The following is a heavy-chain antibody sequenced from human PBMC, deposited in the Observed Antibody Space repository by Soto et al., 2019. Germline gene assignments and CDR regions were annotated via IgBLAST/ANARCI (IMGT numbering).Heavy chain of an antibody. Sequence: SLRLSCAASGFTFGDYAMSWFRQAPGKGLAWVGFIRSKAYGGTTEYAASVKGRFTISRDDSKSIDYLQMKSLKTEDTAVYYCTRHGSSAYGSYFDYWGQGTPVTLSS. CDR3: TRHGSSAYGSYFDY. CDR1: GFTFGDYA. D-gene: IGHD2-2*03. CDR2: IRSKAYGGTT. V-gene: IGHV3-49*03. J-gene: IGHJ4*02.